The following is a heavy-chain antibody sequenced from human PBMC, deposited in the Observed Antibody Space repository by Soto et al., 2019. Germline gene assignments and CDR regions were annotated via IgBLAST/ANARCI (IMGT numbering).Heavy chain of an antibody. Sequence: GGSLRLSCAASGFTFSTYAMTWVRQAPGKGLEWVSSIGGSGGSTHYADYVKGRFTISRDNFKNTLYLQMNSLRADDTAVYYCAIISGTHYYYNMDLWGQGTTVTVSS. V-gene: IGHV3-23*01. CDR2: IGGSGGST. D-gene: IGHD3-10*01. J-gene: IGHJ6*02. CDR3: AIISGTHYYYNMDL. CDR1: GFTFSTYA.